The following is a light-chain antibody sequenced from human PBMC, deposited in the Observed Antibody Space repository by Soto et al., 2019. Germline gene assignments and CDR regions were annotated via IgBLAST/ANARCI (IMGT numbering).Light chain of an antibody. J-gene: IGKJ4*01. V-gene: IGKV3-11*01. CDR1: XSVGTS. Sequence: DIVLTQSPATLSLSPGERATLSCRASXSVGTSLAWFQHKPGQAPRLLLYAASNRAAGIPVRFSGSGSGTDFTLTISSLEPEDFAVYYCQQRNNWLTFGGGTKVEI. CDR2: AAS. CDR3: QQRNNWLT.